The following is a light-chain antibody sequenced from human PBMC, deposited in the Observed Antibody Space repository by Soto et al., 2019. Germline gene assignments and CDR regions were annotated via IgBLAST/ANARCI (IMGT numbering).Light chain of an antibody. Sequence: EIVMTQSPATLSVSPGESATLSCRASQSVSSNLAWYQQRPGQALRLLIYETSTRAPGIPARFSGSGSGTELTLTVSSLQSEDFAVYYCQQYTNWPPMYTFGQGTKAEIK. J-gene: IGKJ2*01. CDR2: ETS. CDR1: QSVSSN. CDR3: QQYTNWPPMYT. V-gene: IGKV3-15*01.